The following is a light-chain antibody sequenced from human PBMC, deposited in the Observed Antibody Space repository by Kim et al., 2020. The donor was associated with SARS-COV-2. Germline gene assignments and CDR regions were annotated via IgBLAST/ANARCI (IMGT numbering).Light chain of an antibody. CDR1: QSVLYSSNNKNY. CDR2: WAS. Sequence: DIVMTQSPDSLAVSLGERATINCKSSQSVLYSSNNKNYLAWYQQKPGQPPKLLIYWASTRESGVPDRFSGSGSGTDFTLTISSLQAEDLAVYYCQQNYSTPLTFGGGTKVDIK. V-gene: IGKV4-1*01. CDR3: QQNYSTPLT. J-gene: IGKJ4*01.